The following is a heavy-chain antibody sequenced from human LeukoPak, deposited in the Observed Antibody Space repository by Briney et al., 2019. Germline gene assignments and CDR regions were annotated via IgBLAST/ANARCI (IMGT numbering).Heavy chain of an antibody. J-gene: IGHJ4*02. V-gene: IGHV3-30*18. CDR1: GFTFSNYG. CDR2: ISYDGRNR. D-gene: IGHD1-26*01. CDR3: AKEVESYSRSYGAHFDD. Sequence: PGGSLRLSCAASGFTFSNYGIHWVRQAPGKGLEWVTFISYDGRNRHYVDSVKGRFTISRDNSKNTLYLQMNSLRTEDTALYYCAKEVESYSRSYGAHFDDWGQGTLVTVSS.